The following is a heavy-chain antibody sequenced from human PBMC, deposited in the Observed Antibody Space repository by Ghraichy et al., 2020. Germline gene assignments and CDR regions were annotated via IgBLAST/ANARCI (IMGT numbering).Heavy chain of an antibody. CDR1: GGSISSYY. D-gene: IGHD6-19*01. CDR3: ARAHISSSGYLRGYGMDV. CDR2: IYYSGST. J-gene: IGHJ6*02. V-gene: IGHV4-59*01. Sequence: SETLSLTCTVSGGSISSYYWSWIRQPPGKGLEWIGYIYYSGSTNYNPSLKSRVTISVDTSKNQFSLKLSSVTAADTAVYYCARAHISSSGYLRGYGMDVWGQGTTVTVSS.